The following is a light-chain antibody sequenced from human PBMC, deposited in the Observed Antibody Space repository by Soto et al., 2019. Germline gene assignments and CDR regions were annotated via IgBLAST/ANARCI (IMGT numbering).Light chain of an antibody. CDR3: QQRNNWPPAT. J-gene: IGKJ4*02. Sequence: EIVLTQSPATLSLSPGERATLSCRASQSVGRHLAWYQQKPGQAPRLLIYDASNRATGVPARFSGSGSGTDFTLSISILEPEDFAVYYCQQRNNWPPATFGGGTKGEIK. CDR1: QSVGRH. CDR2: DAS. V-gene: IGKV3-11*01.